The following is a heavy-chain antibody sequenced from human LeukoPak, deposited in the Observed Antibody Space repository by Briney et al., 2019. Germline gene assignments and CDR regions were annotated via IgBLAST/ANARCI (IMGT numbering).Heavy chain of an antibody. CDR1: GFTFSSYE. CDR2: ISSSGSTI. Sequence: GGSLRLSCAASGFTFSSYEMNWVRQAPGKGLEWVSYISSSGSTIYYADSVKGRFTTSRDNAKNSLYLQMNSLRAEDTAVYYCATTLYSSSWLSAYYYYYYMDVWGKGTTVTVSS. J-gene: IGHJ6*03. CDR3: ATTLYSSSWLSAYYYYYYMDV. D-gene: IGHD6-13*01. V-gene: IGHV3-48*03.